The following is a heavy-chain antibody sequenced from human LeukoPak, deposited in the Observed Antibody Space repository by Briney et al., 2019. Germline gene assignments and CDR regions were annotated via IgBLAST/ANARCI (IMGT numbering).Heavy chain of an antibody. J-gene: IGHJ4*02. CDR2: IKTDGSET. CDR3: VKNDGWFHLAQ. V-gene: IGHV3-7*03. CDR1: GFYFRDRW. D-gene: IGHD6-19*01. Sequence: GGSLRLSCEASGFYFRDRWMDWVRQAPGKGLEWVGHIKTDGSETYYLDSLKGRISISRDNTNNALYLQMNSLRVEDTAIYYCVKNDGWFHLAQWGQGTLVTVSS.